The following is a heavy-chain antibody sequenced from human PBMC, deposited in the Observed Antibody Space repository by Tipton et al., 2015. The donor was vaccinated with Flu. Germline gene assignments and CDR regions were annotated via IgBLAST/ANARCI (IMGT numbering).Heavy chain of an antibody. CDR3: AKFWTGYGYFDF. D-gene: IGHD3/OR15-3a*01. CDR2: VYYSGST. J-gene: IGHJ4*02. V-gene: IGHV4-59*03. CDR1: GGSISEYF. Sequence: TLSLTCTVSGGSISEYFWGWIRQAPGKGLEWIGYVYYSGSTNYNPSFKSRVTMSADTAKNQFSLRLASVTAADTAVYYCAKFWTGYGYFDFWGQGAQVTVSS.